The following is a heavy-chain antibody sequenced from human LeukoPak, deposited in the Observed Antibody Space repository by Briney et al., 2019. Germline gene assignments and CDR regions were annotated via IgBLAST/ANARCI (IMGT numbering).Heavy chain of an antibody. D-gene: IGHD2-15*01. CDR1: GYTFTGYY. CDR2: INPNSGGT. V-gene: IGHV1-2*02. J-gene: IGHJ4*02. CDR3: ARSTRHCILPTY. Sequence: ASVKVSCKASGYTFTGYYMHWVRQAPGQGLEWMGWINPNSGGTNYAQKFQGRVTMTRDTSISTAYMELSRLTSDDTAVYYCARSTRHCILPTYWGQGTLVTVSS.